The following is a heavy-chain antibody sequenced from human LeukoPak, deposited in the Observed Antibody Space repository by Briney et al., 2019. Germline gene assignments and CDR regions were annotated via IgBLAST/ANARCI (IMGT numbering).Heavy chain of an antibody. CDR3: ARVPGDYGWFDP. J-gene: IGHJ5*02. V-gene: IGHV4-30-2*01. CDR1: GGSISSGGYS. D-gene: IGHD4-17*01. Sequence: SETLSLTCTVSGGSISSGGYSWSWIRQPPGKGLEWIGYIYHSGSTYYNPSLKSRVTISVDRSKNQFSLKLSSVTAADTAVYYCARVPGDYGWFDPWGQGTLVTVSS. CDR2: IYHSGST.